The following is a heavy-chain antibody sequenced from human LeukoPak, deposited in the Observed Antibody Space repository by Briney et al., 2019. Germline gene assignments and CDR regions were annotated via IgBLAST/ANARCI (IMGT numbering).Heavy chain of an antibody. CDR2: IDPYNGDT. CDR1: GYTFITYG. V-gene: IGHV1-18*01. Sequence: ASVKVSCKASGYTFITYGINWVRQAPGQGLEWIGWIDPYNGDTDYAQKVQGRVTMTKDTSTSTAYMELRSLRSDDTAVYYCARDKAPRYIYGLGLWGQGTLVTVSS. CDR3: ARDKAPRYIYGLGL. J-gene: IGHJ4*02. D-gene: IGHD5-18*01.